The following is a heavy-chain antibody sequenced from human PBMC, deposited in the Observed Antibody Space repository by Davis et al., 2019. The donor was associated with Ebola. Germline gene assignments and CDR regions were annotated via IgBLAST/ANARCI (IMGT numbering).Heavy chain of an antibody. J-gene: IGHJ4*02. CDR1: GFRFSSHW. D-gene: IGHD6-19*01. CDR3: ARSRVTGYSSGWSG. V-gene: IGHV5-51*01. Sequence: PGGSLRLSCKDSGFRFSSHWIAWVRQMPGKGLEWMGIIYPGDSDTRYSPSFQGQVTISADTSINTAYLQWSSLKASDTAIYFCARSRVTGYSSGWSGWGQGTLVTVSS. CDR2: IYPGDSDT.